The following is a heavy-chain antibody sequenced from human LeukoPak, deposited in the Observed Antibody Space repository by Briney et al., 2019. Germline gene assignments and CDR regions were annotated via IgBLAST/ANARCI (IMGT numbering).Heavy chain of an antibody. CDR1: GGSISSGGYY. D-gene: IGHD6-13*01. CDR3: ARVSPLYSSSWYRRYTDNWFDP. V-gene: IGHV4-31*03. J-gene: IGHJ5*02. CDR2: IYYSGST. Sequence: SETLSLTCTVSGGSISSGGYYWSWIRQHPGTGLEWIGYIYYSGSTYYNPSLKSRVTISVDTSKNQFSLKLSSVTAADTAVYYCARVSPLYSSSWYRRYTDNWFDPWGQGTLVTVSS.